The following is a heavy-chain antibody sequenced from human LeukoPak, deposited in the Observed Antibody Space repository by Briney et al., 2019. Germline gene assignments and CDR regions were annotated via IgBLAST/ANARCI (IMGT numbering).Heavy chain of an antibody. CDR3: VGGSLGY. CDR2: INVGNGNT. CDR1: GYTFSTSS. J-gene: IGHJ4*02. V-gene: IGHV1-3*01. Sequence: ASVKVSCKTFGYTFSTSSTYWVRQAPGQRLEWMGWINVGNGNTRYSENLQGRVTISRDPSATTSYMELSNLRSEDTAVYFCVGGSLGYWGQGTLVTVSP.